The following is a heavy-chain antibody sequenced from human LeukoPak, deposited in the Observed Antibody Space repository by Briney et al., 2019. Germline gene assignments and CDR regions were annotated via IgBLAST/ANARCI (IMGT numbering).Heavy chain of an antibody. V-gene: IGHV3-30*02. CDR3: AKDNIVVVPAARRDYYYYYMDV. J-gene: IGHJ6*03. D-gene: IGHD2-2*01. CDR1: GFTFSSYG. CDR2: IRYDGSNK. Sequence: GGSLRLSCAASGFTFSSYGMHWVRQAPGKGLEWVAFIRYDGSNKYYADSVKGRFTISRDNSKNTLCLQMNSLRAEDTAVYYCAKDNIVVVPAARRDYYYYYMDVWGKGTTVTVSS.